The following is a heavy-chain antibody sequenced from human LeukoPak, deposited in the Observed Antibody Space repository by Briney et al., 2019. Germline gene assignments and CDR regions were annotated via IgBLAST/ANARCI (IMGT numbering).Heavy chain of an antibody. CDR2: IYYSGST. V-gene: IGHV4-30-4*08. CDR1: GGSISSGDYY. CDR3: ARDPHYYDSSGYFDY. Sequence: SQTLSLTCTVSGGSISSGDYYWNWIRQPPGKGLEWIGYIYYSGSTYYNPSLKSRVTISVDTSKNQFSLKLSPVTAADTAVYYCARDPHYYDSSGYFDYWGQGTLVTVSS. D-gene: IGHD3-22*01. J-gene: IGHJ4*02.